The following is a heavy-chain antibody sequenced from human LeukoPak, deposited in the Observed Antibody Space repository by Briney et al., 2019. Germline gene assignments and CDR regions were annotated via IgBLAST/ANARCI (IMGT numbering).Heavy chain of an antibody. CDR1: GFTVSTNY. D-gene: IGHD3-3*01. CDR3: ARATFWSGYQRDSWYMDV. Sequence: GGSLRLSCAASGFTVSTNYMSWVRQAPGKGLEWGPVIYTGGSTYYADSVESRFIISRDNSTNTLYLQMNSLRPEDTAVYYCARATFWSGYQRDSWYMDVWGKGTPVTVFS. CDR2: IYTGGST. J-gene: IGHJ6*03. V-gene: IGHV3-66*02.